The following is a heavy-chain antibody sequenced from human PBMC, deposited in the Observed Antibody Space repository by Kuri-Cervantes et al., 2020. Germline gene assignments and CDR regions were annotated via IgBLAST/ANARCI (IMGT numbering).Heavy chain of an antibody. CDR2: ISYDGSNK. J-gene: IGHJ4*02. V-gene: IGHV3-30*18. CDR3: AKDYGDGNPLDY. CDR1: GFTFSSYG. D-gene: IGHD4-23*01. Sequence: GGSLRLSCAASGFTFSSYGMHWVRQAPGKGLEWVAVISYDGSNKYYADSVKGRFTISRDNSKNTLYLQMDSLRAEDTAVYYCAKDYGDGNPLDYWGQGTLVTVSS.